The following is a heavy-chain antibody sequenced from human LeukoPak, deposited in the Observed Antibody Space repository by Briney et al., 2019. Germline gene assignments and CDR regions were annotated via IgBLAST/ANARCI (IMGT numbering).Heavy chain of an antibody. J-gene: IGHJ5*02. D-gene: IGHD2-2*01. V-gene: IGHV5-51*01. CDR3: ARSCSSTSCYHDP. CDR1: GYSFTSYW. Sequence: GESLKISCKGSGYSFTSYWNCWVRRMPAKGLLWLGIIYPGDSDTRYSPSFQGQVTISADKSISTAYLQWSSLTASDTAMYYCARSCSSTSCYHDPWGQGTLVTVSS. CDR2: IYPGDSDT.